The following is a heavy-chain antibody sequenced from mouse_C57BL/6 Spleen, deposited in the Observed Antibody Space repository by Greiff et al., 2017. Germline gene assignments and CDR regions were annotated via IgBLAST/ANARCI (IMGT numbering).Heavy chain of an antibody. CDR3: AREELLRRYFDV. D-gene: IGHD1-1*01. CDR1: GFTFSSYA. Sequence: EVKLVESGGGLVKPGGSLKLSCAASGFTFSSYAMSWVRQTPEKRLEWVATISDGGSYTYYPDNVKGRFTISRDNAKNNLYLQMSHLKSEDTAMYYCAREELLRRYFDVWGTGTTVTVSS. V-gene: IGHV5-4*01. CDR2: ISDGGSYT. J-gene: IGHJ1*03.